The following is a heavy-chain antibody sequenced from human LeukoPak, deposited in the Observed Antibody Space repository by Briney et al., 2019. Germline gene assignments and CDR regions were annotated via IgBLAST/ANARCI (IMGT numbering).Heavy chain of an antibody. J-gene: IGHJ4*02. D-gene: IGHD6-19*01. Sequence: GGSLRLSCAASGFTFSSYNINWVRQAPGKGLEWVSYISSSRRTISYADSVKGRFTISRDNAKNSLYLQMNSLRAEDTAVYYCARGRIAVAGTGDYWGQGTLVTVSS. CDR3: ARGRIAVAGTGDY. V-gene: IGHV3-48*01. CDR2: ISSSRRTI. CDR1: GFTFSSYN.